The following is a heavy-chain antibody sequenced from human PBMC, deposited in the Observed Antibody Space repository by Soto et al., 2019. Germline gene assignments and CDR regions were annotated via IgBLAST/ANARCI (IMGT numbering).Heavy chain of an antibody. Sequence: QVQLQESGPGLVKPSQTLSLTCTVSGDSITTGGFYWNWIRQRPDRGLEWIGYVYSGGSTLYLPCLNRRLTISLYTSKNHFSLNLRSVTAADTAVYYCAREPPRSCTGSRCLYYFEQWGQGTLVTVSS. D-gene: IGHD2-8*02. CDR3: AREPPRSCTGSRCLYYFEQ. J-gene: IGHJ4*02. V-gene: IGHV4-31*03. CDR2: VYSGGST. CDR1: GDSITTGGFY.